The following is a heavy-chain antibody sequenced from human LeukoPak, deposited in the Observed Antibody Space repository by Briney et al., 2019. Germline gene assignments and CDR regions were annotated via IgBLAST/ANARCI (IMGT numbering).Heavy chain of an antibody. Sequence: GASVKVSCKASGYTFINYDFSWVRQAPGQGLEWMGWISTYNGNTNYAQKLQGRVTMTTDTSTSTAYMERRSLSSDDTAVYYCARQGYGGNPQGAADYWGQGTLVTVSS. CDR1: GYTFINYD. CDR2: ISTYNGNT. V-gene: IGHV1-18*01. CDR3: ARQGYGGNPQGAADY. D-gene: IGHD4-23*01. J-gene: IGHJ4*02.